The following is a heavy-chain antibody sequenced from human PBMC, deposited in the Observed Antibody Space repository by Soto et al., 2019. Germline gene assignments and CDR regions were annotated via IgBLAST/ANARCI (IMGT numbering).Heavy chain of an antibody. D-gene: IGHD2-15*01. J-gene: IGHJ3*02. CDR2: IYYSGST. V-gene: IGHV4-39*01. CDR3: ASVEGYCSGGSCSPNDAFDI. CDR1: GGSISSSSYY. Sequence: QLQLQESGPGLVKPSETLSLTCTVSGGSISSSSYYWGWIRQPPGKGLEWIGCIYYSGSTYYNPSLKSRVTIAVDTSKNQFSLKLSSVTAADTAVYYCASVEGYCSGGSCSPNDAFDIWGQGTMVTVSS.